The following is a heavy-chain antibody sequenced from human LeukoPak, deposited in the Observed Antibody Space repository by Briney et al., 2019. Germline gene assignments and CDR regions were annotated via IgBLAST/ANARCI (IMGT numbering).Heavy chain of an antibody. D-gene: IGHD6-13*01. CDR2: ISGSGGST. J-gene: IGHJ4*02. Sequence: GGSLRLSCAPSGFTFTSYAMSWVRQAPGKGLEWVSAISGSGGSTYYADSVKGRFTISRDNSKNTLYLQMNSLRAEDTAVYYCAKAGYGVSSWYPFGYWGQGTLVTVSS. CDR1: GFTFTSYA. CDR3: AKAGYGVSSWYPFGY. V-gene: IGHV3-23*01.